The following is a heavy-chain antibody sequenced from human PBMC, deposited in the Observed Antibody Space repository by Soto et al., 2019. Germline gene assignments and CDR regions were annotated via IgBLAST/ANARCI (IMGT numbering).Heavy chain of an antibody. CDR1: GFTFSSYG. CDR3: AKVERGDYDPTYYYMDV. Sequence: PGGSLRLSCAASGFTFSSYGMHWVRQAPGKGLEWVAVISYDGSNKYYADSVKGRFTISRDNSKNTLYLQMNSLRAEDTAVYYCAKVERGDYDPTYYYMDVWGKGTTVTVSS. V-gene: IGHV3-30*18. CDR2: ISYDGSNK. J-gene: IGHJ6*03. D-gene: IGHD3-16*01.